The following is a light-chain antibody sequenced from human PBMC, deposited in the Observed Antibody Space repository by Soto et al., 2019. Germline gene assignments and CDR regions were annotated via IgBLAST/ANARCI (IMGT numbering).Light chain of an antibody. J-gene: IGLJ3*02. CDR3: SSYTISSTWV. Sequence: QSALTQPASVSGSPGQSITISCTGTSNDVGIYNYVSWYQQHPGKAPKLIIYEVTNRPSGVSDRFSGSKSDNTASLTISGLQAEYEAEYYCSSYTISSTWVFGGGTKLTVL. CDR1: SNDVGIYNY. CDR2: EVT. V-gene: IGLV2-14*01.